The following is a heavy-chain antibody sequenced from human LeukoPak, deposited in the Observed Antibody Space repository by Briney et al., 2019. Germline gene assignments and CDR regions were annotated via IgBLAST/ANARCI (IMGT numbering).Heavy chain of an antibody. D-gene: IGHD2-15*01. CDR3: VRGYSFGPYGMDV. V-gene: IGHV3-64D*09. J-gene: IGHJ6*02. CDR2: ISDSGGST. CDR1: GFPFSSYA. Sequence: GGSLRLSCSASGFPFSSYAMHWARQAPGKGLEYVSAISDSGGSTYYADSVKGRFTISRDNSKNALYLQMSSLRAEDTAVYFCVRGYSFGPYGMDVWGQGTTVTVSS.